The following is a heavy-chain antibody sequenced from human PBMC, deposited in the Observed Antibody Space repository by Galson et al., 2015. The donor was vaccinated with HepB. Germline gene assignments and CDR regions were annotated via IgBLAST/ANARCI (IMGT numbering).Heavy chain of an antibody. CDR2: ISYDGSHQ. D-gene: IGHD3-10*01. V-gene: IGHV3-30*03. Sequence: GKGLEWVGIISYDGSHQYYGDSVKGRSTISRDNSKNTLYLQMHSLRGTDTAVYYCARDSGWYFDLWGRGTLVTVSS. J-gene: IGHJ2*01. CDR3: ARDSGWYFDL.